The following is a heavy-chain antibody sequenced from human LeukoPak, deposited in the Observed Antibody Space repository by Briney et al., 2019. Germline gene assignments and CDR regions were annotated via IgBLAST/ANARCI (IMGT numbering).Heavy chain of an antibody. CDR1: GGTFSSYA. J-gene: IGHJ3*02. V-gene: IGHV1-69*05. D-gene: IGHD1-26*01. Sequence: SVKVSCKASGGTFSSYAISWVRQAPGQGLEWMGRIIPIFGTANYAQKFRGRVTITTDESTSTAYMELSSLRSEDTAVYYCARVIWDSGSYHDAFDIWGQGTMVTVSS. CDR3: ARVIWDSGSYHDAFDI. CDR2: IIPIFGTA.